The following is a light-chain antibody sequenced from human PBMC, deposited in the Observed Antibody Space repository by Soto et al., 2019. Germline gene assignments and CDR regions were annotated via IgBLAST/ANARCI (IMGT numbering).Light chain of an antibody. Sequence: EIVLTQSPGTLSLSPGERASLSCRADQSVNSVYLAWYQHKPGQAPRLLIYGASDRAPGIPDRVSGSGSGTDFTLTISRVEPEDFAVYYCQQDVTSPFTFGPGTKVDI. V-gene: IGKV3-20*01. CDR1: QSVNSVY. CDR2: GAS. J-gene: IGKJ3*01. CDR3: QQDVTSPFT.